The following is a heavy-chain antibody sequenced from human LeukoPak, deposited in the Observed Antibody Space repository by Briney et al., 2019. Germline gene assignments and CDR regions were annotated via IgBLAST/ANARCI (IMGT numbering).Heavy chain of an antibody. V-gene: IGHV1-18*01. CDR1: GYTFTSYG. D-gene: IGHD6-13*01. Sequence: GASVKVSCKASGYTFTSYGISWVRQAPGQGLGWMGWISAYNGNTNYAQKLQGRVTMTTDTSRSTAYMELRSLRSDDTAVYYCARDLMAAAGINVYYYYGMDVWGQGTTVTVSS. CDR2: ISAYNGNT. CDR3: ARDLMAAAGINVYYYYGMDV. J-gene: IGHJ6*02.